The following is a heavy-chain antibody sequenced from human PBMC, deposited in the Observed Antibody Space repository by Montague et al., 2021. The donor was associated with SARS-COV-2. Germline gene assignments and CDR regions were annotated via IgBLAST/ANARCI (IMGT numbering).Heavy chain of an antibody. CDR3: ARHRANAGSFDI. CDR2: IHHSGDT. V-gene: IGHV4-4*02. Sequence: SETLSLTCGVSGDSIISTNWWSWVRQPPGKGLEWIGEIHHSGDTNYNPSFKSRVTISVDTSENQFSLKMTSVTASDTAVYYCARHRANAGSFDIWGQGTMVTVSS. D-gene: IGHD1-1*01. J-gene: IGHJ3*02. CDR1: GDSIISTNW.